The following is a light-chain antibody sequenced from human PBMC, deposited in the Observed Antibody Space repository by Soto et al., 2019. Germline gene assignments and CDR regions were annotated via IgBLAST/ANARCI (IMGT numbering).Light chain of an antibody. CDR2: EVS. J-gene: IGLJ1*01. V-gene: IGLV2-8*01. Sequence: QSALTQPPSASGSPGQSVTISCTGTSSDVGGYNYVSWYQQHPGKAPKLMIYEVSKRPSGVPDRFSGSKSGNTASLTVSGLQAEDEADYYCSSYGGSDNLYVFGTGTK. CDR1: SSDVGGYNY. CDR3: SSYGGSDNLYV.